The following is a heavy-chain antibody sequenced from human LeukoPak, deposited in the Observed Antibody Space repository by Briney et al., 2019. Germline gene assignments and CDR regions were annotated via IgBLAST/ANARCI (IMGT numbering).Heavy chain of an antibody. CDR1: RFTFSTYA. Sequence: GGSLRLSRAASRFTFSTYAMHWVRQAPGKGLEWVALISSDGSNKFYADSVKGRFTISRDNSKNTLYLQMNSLRAEDTAVYYCARGEGILLWFGEGPCGMDVWGQGTTVTVSS. D-gene: IGHD3-10*01. CDR3: ARGEGILLWFGEGPCGMDV. J-gene: IGHJ6*02. V-gene: IGHV3-30*04. CDR2: ISSDGSNK.